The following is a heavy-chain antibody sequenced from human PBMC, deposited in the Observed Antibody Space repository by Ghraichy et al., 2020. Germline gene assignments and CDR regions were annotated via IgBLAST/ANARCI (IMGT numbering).Heavy chain of an antibody. CDR3: AKEGIAARRWVGYFDY. V-gene: IGHV3-30*18. J-gene: IGHJ4*02. CDR2: ISYDGSNK. Sequence: GGSLRLSCAASGFTFSSYGMHWVRQAPGKGLEWVAVISYDGSNKYYADSVKGRFTISRDNSKNTLYLQMNSLRAEDTAVYYCAKEGIAARRWVGYFDYWGQGTLVTVSS. D-gene: IGHD6-6*01. CDR1: GFTFSSYG.